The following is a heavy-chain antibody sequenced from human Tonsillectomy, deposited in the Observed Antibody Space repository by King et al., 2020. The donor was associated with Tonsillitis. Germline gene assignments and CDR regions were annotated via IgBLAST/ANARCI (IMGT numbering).Heavy chain of an antibody. CDR2: GSGGST. CDR3: AKGQGVSSSWTFDY. CDR1: GFTFSSYA. Sequence: DVQLVESGGGLIQPGGSLRLSCAASGFTFSSYAMSWVRQAPGKGLEWVSSGSGGSTYYADSVKGRFIFSRDNSKNTLYLRMNSLRAEDTAVYYCAKGQGVSSSWTFDYWGQGTLVTVSS. D-gene: IGHD6-6*01. J-gene: IGHJ4*02. V-gene: IGHV3-23*04.